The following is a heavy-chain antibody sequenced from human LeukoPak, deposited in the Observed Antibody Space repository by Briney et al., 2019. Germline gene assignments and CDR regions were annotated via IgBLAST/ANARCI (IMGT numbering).Heavy chain of an antibody. CDR3: ARVSDSCYCDV. CDR1: GVTFSGYS. CDR2: IRSSGSSI. J-gene: IGHJ6*04. Sequence: GGSLRLSCAASGVTFSGYSMSWIRQTPGKGLEWVSYIRSSGSSIYYADPVKGRFTISRDNANNLLYLQINSPRAEATAIYYCARVSDSCYCDVWGKGTTVTVSS. D-gene: IGHD2-2*01. V-gene: IGHV3-11*01.